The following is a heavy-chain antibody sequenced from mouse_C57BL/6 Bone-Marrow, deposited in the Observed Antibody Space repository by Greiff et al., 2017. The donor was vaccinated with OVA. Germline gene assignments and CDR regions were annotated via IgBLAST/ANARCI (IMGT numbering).Heavy chain of an antibody. J-gene: IGHJ1*03. CDR2: INSDGGST. V-gene: IGHV5-2*01. Sequence: EVKLVESGGGLVQPGESLKLSCESNEYAFPSHDMSWVRKTPEKRLELVAAINSDGGSTYYPDTMERRFIISRDNTKRTLYLQMSSLRSEDTAVDYCARHGGSSYDWYFDVWGTGTTVTVSS. CDR1: EYAFPSHD. CDR3: ARHGGSSYDWYFDV. D-gene: IGHD1-1*01.